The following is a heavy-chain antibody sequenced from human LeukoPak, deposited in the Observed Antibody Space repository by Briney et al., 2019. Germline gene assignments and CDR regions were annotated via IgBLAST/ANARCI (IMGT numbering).Heavy chain of an antibody. CDR3: ARLSADDYDFWSGYLNAFDI. CDR1: GYRFTSYW. J-gene: IGHJ3*02. D-gene: IGHD3-3*01. Sequence: GESLKISCKGSGYRFTSYWIGWVRQMPGKGLEWMGIIYPGDSDTRYSPSFQGQVTISADKSISTAYLQWSSLKASDTAMYYCARLSADDYDFWSGYLNAFDIWGQGTMVTVSS. CDR2: IYPGDSDT. V-gene: IGHV5-51*01.